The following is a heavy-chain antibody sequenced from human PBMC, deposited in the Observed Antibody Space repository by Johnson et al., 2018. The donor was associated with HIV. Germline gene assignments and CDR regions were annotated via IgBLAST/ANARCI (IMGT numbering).Heavy chain of an antibody. CDR2: INWNGDST. CDR1: GFTFNEYG. J-gene: IGHJ3*02. D-gene: IGHD3-22*01. Sequence: VQLVESGGGVVRPGGSLRLSCAASGFTFNEYGMSWVRQVSGKGLEWVSAINWNGDSTSYADSVKGRFTISRDNAKNSLYLQMNSLRAEDTAFYYCAREGHYDSRGGDAFDIWGQGTMVTVSS. CDR3: AREGHYDSRGGDAFDI. V-gene: IGHV3-20*04.